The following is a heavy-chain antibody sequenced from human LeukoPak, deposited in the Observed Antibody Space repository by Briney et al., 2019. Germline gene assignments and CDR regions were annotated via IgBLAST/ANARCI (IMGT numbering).Heavy chain of an antibody. Sequence: PGGSLRLSCAAFGFTFSSYGMHWVRQAPGKGLEWVALIWYDGSNKYYADSVKGRLTISRDSSKNTLYLQMNSLRAEDTAVYYCAREGPRGNSQFDYWGQGTLVTVSS. V-gene: IGHV3-33*01. CDR3: AREGPRGNSQFDY. J-gene: IGHJ4*02. CDR2: IWYDGSNK. D-gene: IGHD2/OR15-2a*01. CDR1: GFTFSSYG.